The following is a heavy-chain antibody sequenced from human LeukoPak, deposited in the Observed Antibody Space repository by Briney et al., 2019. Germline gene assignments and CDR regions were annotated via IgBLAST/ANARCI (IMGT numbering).Heavy chain of an antibody. Sequence: GGSLRLPCAASGFDFSSHGMNWVRQAPGKGLEWVSTINFNGGRTYYADSVKGRFSVSRDNSKNTLYLQMNSLRVEDTAVYYCAKGGRGSWAGNTGDWGQGTLVSVSS. V-gene: IGHV3-23*01. CDR3: AKGGRGSWAGNTGD. CDR2: INFNGGRT. J-gene: IGHJ4*02. CDR1: GFDFSSHG. D-gene: IGHD3-10*01.